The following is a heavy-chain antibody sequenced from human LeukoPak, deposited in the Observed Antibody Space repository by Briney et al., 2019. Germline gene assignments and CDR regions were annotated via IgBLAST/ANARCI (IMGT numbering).Heavy chain of an antibody. CDR2: IIPIFGTA. CDR3: ARAARYQLLTPYYYMDV. Sequence: ASVKVSCKASGGTFSSYAISWVRQAPGQGLEWMGGIIPIFGTANYAQKFQGRVTITTYESTSTAYMELSSLRSEDTAVYYCARAARYQLLTPYYYMDVWGKGTTVTVSS. V-gene: IGHV1-69*05. J-gene: IGHJ6*03. CDR1: GGTFSSYA. D-gene: IGHD2-2*01.